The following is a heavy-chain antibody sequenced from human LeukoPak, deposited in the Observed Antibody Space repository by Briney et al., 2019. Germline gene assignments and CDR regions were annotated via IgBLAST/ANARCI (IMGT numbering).Heavy chain of an antibody. D-gene: IGHD6-19*01. CDR2: ISGSGGST. Sequence: GGSLRLSCAASGFTFSSYAMSWVRQAPGKGLERVSAISGSGGSTYYADSVKGRFTISRDNSKNTLYLQMNSLRAEDTAVYYCATQWLVRPYFDYWGQGTLVTVSS. V-gene: IGHV3-23*01. CDR1: GFTFSSYA. CDR3: ATQWLVRPYFDY. J-gene: IGHJ4*02.